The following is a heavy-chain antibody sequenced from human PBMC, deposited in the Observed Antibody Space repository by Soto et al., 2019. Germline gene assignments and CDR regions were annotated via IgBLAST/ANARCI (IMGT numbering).Heavy chain of an antibody. CDR3: AKGSAGGRPYYFDY. CDR2: VSGSGGDT. CDR1: GFTFSNYA. V-gene: IGHV3-23*01. J-gene: IGHJ4*02. D-gene: IGHD2-15*01. Sequence: EVQLLESGGGLVQPGGSLRLSCAASGFTFSNYAMSWVRQAPGTGLEWVSAVSGSGGDTYYADSVKGRFTISRDISKKTLFLQMSSLRAEDTAVYFCAKGSAGGRPYYFDYWGRGTLVTVSS.